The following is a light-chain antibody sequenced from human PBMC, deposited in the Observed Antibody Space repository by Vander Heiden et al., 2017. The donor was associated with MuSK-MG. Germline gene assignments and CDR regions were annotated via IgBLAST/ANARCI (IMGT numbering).Light chain of an antibody. CDR1: QSVSSY. Sequence: DIVLTQSTATLSLSPGDRANLPYRASQSVSSYLAWYQQKPGQAPRLLIYDASNRFTGIPARFSGSGSGTDFTLTISSLEPEDFAVYYCQQRSNWPHLFGHGTKVDIK. V-gene: IGKV3-11*01. J-gene: IGKJ3*01. CDR3: QQRSNWPHL. CDR2: DAS.